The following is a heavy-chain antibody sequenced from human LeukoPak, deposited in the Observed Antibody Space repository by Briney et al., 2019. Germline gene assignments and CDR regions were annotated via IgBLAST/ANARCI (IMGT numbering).Heavy chain of an antibody. CDR3: ARLGKTYCSSTSCYSSDAFDI. D-gene: IGHD2-2*02. V-gene: IGHV1-69*13. Sequence: SVKVSCKASGGTFSSYAISWVRQAPGQGLEWMGGIIPIFGTANYAQKFQGRVTITADESTSTAYMELSSLRSEDTAVYCCARLGKTYCSSTSCYSSDAFDIWGQGTMVTVSS. CDR1: GGTFSSYA. CDR2: IIPIFGTA. J-gene: IGHJ3*02.